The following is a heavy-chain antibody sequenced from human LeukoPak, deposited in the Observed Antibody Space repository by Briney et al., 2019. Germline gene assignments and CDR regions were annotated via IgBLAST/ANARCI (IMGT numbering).Heavy chain of an antibody. CDR2: ISEDGDST. J-gene: IGHJ4*02. V-gene: IGHV3-43*02. D-gene: IGHD3-3*01. CDR1: GFTFHDYA. Sequence: GGSLRLSCSASGFTFHDYAMHWVRQTPGKGLEWVSHISEDGDSTNYADSVRGRFTTSRDNSKNSLYLQMNSLRTEDTALYYCTKHQSRLWSGTLGVWGPGTLVTVSS. CDR3: TKHQSRLWSGTLGV.